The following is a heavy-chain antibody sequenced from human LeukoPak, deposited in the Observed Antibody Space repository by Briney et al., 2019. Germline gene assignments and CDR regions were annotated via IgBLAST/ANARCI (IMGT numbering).Heavy chain of an antibody. J-gene: IGHJ5*02. CDR3: AKGSPLDYTLPWFDP. CDR1: GFTFSSYA. CDR2: ISGSGGST. D-gene: IGHD4-11*01. V-gene: IGHV3-23*01. Sequence: GGSLRLSCAASGFTFSSYAMSWVRQAPGKGLEWVSAISGSGGSTYYADSVKGRFTISRDNSKNTLYLQMNSLRAEDMALYYCAKGSPLDYTLPWFDPWGQGTLVTVSS.